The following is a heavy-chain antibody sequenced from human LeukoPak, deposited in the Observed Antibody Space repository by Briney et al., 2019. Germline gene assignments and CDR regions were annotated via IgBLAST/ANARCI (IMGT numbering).Heavy chain of an antibody. Sequence: GGSLRLSCAGSGFTFSSYAWSWLRQAPGKGVEWVSVISGSGGSTYYADTVRGGSIISRENSKKKLYLQMNSLRAEDTAVYYVVPAAQFYGMDVWGQGTTVTVSS. CDR1: GFTFSSYA. J-gene: IGHJ6*02. V-gene: IGHV3-23*01. D-gene: IGHD2-2*01. CDR2: ISGSGGST. CDR3: VPAAQFYGMDV.